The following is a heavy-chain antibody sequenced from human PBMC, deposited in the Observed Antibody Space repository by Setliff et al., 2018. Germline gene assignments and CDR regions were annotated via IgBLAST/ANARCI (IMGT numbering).Heavy chain of an antibody. J-gene: IGHJ3*02. Sequence: SETLSLTCAVYGGSFNSYCWSWIRQPPGKGLEWIGEINQSGSTNYNPSLKSRVTMSVDTPKNQFSLKLSSVTAADTAVYYCARGLSYYDSSGYLLAPYAFDIWGQGTMVTVSS. CDR3: ARGLSYYDSSGYLLAPYAFDI. V-gene: IGHV4-34*01. CDR2: INQSGST. CDR1: GGSFNSYC. D-gene: IGHD3-22*01.